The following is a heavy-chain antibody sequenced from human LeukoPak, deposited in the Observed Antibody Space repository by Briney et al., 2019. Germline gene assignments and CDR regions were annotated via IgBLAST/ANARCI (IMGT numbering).Heavy chain of an antibody. D-gene: IGHD3-10*01. J-gene: IGHJ4*02. CDR3: AKPYYGSGSFTYYFDY. Sequence: GGSLRLSCAASGFTFSSYAMNWVRQAPGKGLAWVSGINNSGGSTYYADSVKGRFTISRDNSKNTLYLQMNSLRAEDTAVYYCAKPYYGSGSFTYYFDYWGQGTLVTVSS. V-gene: IGHV3-23*01. CDR2: INNSGGST. CDR1: GFTFSSYA.